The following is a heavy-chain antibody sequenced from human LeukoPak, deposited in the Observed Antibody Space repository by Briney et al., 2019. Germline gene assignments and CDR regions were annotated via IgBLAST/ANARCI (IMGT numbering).Heavy chain of an antibody. CDR2: IYYSGST. CDR3: ARVPKGDVLLWFGELFEL. V-gene: IGHV4-31*03. D-gene: IGHD3-10*01. CDR1: GGSISSGGYY. Sequence: SETLSLTCTVSGGSISSGGYYWSWIRQHPGKGLEWIGYIYYSGSTYYNPSLKSRVTISVDTSKNQFPLKLSSVTAADTAVYYCARVPKGDVLLWFGELFELWGQGTLVTVSS. J-gene: IGHJ4*02.